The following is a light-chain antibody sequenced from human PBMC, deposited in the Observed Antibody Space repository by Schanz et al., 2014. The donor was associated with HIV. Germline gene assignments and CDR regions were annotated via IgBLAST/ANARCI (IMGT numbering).Light chain of an antibody. V-gene: IGLV2-11*01. Sequence: QSALTQPRSVSGSPGQSVTISCTGTSSDVGGYNYVSWYQQHPGKAPKLMIYDVSKRPSGVPDRFSGSKSGTSASLAISGLQSEDEADYYCATWVDSLKGWVFGGGTKLTVL. CDR1: SSDVGGYNY. CDR2: DVS. CDR3: ATWVDSLKGWV. J-gene: IGLJ3*02.